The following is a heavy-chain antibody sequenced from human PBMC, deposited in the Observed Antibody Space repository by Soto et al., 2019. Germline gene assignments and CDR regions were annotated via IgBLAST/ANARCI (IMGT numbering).Heavy chain of an antibody. J-gene: IGHJ4*02. CDR2: ISRNGGST. D-gene: IGHD1-26*01. V-gene: IGHV3-64*01. Sequence: PGGSLRLSCAASGFTFSSYAMHWVRQAPGKGLEYVSGISRNGGSTYYANSVKGRFTISRDNSKSTLYLQVGSLRAEDMAVYYCAREHFSGNYYDYWGQGTLVTVSS. CDR1: GFTFSSYA. CDR3: AREHFSGNYYDY.